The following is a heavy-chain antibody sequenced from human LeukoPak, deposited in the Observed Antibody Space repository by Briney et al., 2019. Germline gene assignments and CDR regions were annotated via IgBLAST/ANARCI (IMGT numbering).Heavy chain of an antibody. J-gene: IGHJ4*02. CDR1: GFTFEYFV. Sequence: GGSLRLSCVASGFTFEYFVMHWVRQSPGQGLEYVSGIDTNEDLTYYATSVKGRFTISRDNSKNTLYLQMDSMRPDDVAVYYCVRDVKYYFGSGSYQWGQGTLVSVSS. CDR2: IDTNEDLT. D-gene: IGHD3-10*01. V-gene: IGHV3-64*01. CDR3: VRDVKYYFGSGSYQ.